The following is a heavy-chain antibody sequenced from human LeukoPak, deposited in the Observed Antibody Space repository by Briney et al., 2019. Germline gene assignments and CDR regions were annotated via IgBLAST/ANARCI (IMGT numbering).Heavy chain of an antibody. D-gene: IGHD3-3*01. CDR3: ARDRHYDFWSGYYTPFNS. Sequence: GGSLRLSCTASGFTFSNYWMSWVRQAPGKGLEWVANMKQDGSEQYYVDSMKGRFTISRDNAKNSLYLQIDSLRAEDTAVYYCARDRHYDFWSGYYTPFNSWGQGTLVTVSS. CDR2: MKQDGSEQ. V-gene: IGHV3-7*03. J-gene: IGHJ4*02. CDR1: GFTFSNYW.